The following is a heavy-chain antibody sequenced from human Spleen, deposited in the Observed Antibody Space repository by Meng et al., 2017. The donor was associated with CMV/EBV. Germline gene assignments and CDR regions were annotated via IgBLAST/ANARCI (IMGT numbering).Heavy chain of an antibody. Sequence: GGSLRLSCAASGFTFSSYAMSWVRQAPGKGLEWVSAITGSGGSTYYADSVKGRFTISRDNSKNTLYLQMNSLRAEDTAVYYCARDLGIQSFDYWGQGTLVTVSS. CDR3: ARDLGIQSFDY. D-gene: IGHD5-18*01. CDR2: ITGSGGST. V-gene: IGHV3-23*01. J-gene: IGHJ4*02. CDR1: GFTFSSYA.